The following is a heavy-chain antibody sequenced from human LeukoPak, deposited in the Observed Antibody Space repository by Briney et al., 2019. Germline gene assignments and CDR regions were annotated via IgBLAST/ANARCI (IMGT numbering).Heavy chain of an antibody. J-gene: IGHJ4*02. Sequence: GGSLRLSCAVSGFTFGSYTMNWVRQAPGKGLEWVAVISYDGSNKYYADSVKGRFTISRDNSKNTLYLQMNSLRAEDTAVYYCARPNQGYCISTSCPFDYWGQGTLVTVSS. CDR3: ARPNQGYCISTSCPFDY. D-gene: IGHD2-2*01. CDR2: ISYDGSNK. CDR1: GFTFGSYT. V-gene: IGHV3-30-3*01.